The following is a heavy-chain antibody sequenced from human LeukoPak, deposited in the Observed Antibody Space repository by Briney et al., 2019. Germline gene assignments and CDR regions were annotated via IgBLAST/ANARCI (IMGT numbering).Heavy chain of an antibody. CDR2: IYYSGST. J-gene: IGHJ4*02. D-gene: IGHD3-22*01. CDR1: GGSISSSSYY. V-gene: IGHV4-39*07. Sequence: SETLSLTCTVSGGSISSSSYYWGWIRQPPGKGLEWIGSIYYSGSTYYNPSLKSRVTISVDTSKNQFSLKLSSVTAADTAVYYCAGRNYYDSSGYYALFDYWGQGTLVTVSS. CDR3: AGRNYYDSSGYYALFDY.